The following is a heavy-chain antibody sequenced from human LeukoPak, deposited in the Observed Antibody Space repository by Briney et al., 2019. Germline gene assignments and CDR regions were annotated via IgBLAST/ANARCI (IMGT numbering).Heavy chain of an antibody. Sequence: PSQTLSLTCTVSGGSLSSGDYYWNWIRHPPGKGLEGFAYIYYSGSTYYNPSLKSRVTISVDTSKNQFSLKLSSVTAADTAVYYCAREDIVVVPAAPPIKFFDYWGQGTLVTVSS. V-gene: IGHV4-30-4*08. CDR2: IYYSGST. CDR1: GGSLSSGDYY. CDR3: AREDIVVVPAAPPIKFFDY. J-gene: IGHJ4*02. D-gene: IGHD2-2*01.